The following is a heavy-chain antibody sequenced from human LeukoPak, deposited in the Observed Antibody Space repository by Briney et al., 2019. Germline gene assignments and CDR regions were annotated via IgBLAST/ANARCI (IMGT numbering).Heavy chain of an antibody. CDR1: GFTFSSYA. Sequence: GGSLRLSCAASGFTFSSYAMSWVRQAPGKGLEWVSTISDSGGSTGYADSVKGRFTISRDNAKNSLYLQMNSLRAEDTALYYCARDTYYYDSSGYYFGYYFDYWGQGTLSPSPQ. CDR2: ISDSGGST. CDR3: ARDTYYYDSSGYYFGYYFDY. V-gene: IGHV3-20*04. J-gene: IGHJ4*02. D-gene: IGHD3-22*01.